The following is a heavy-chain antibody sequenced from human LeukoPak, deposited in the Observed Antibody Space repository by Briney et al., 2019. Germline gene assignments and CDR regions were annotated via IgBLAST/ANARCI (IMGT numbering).Heavy chain of an antibody. Sequence: GGSLRLSCAASVFTFSSYAMHWVRQAPGKGLEWVAVISYDGSNKYYADSVKGRFTISRDNSKNTLYLQMNSLRAEDTAVYYCVRDVSSGWAFDYWGHGTLVTVSS. J-gene: IGHJ4*01. D-gene: IGHD6-19*01. CDR3: VRDVSSGWAFDY. CDR1: VFTFSSYA. V-gene: IGHV3-30-3*01. CDR2: ISYDGSNK.